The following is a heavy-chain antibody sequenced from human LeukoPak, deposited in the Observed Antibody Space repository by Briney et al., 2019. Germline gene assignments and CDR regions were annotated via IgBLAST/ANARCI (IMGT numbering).Heavy chain of an antibody. D-gene: IGHD3-10*01. CDR1: GYTLTELS. Sequence: GASVKVSCKVSGYTLTELSMHWVRQAPGKGLEWMGGFDPEDGETIYAQKFQGRVTMTEDTSTDTAYMELSSLRSEDTAVYYCATGRPLWFGELSRFDPWGQGTLVTVSS. CDR2: FDPEDGET. J-gene: IGHJ5*02. V-gene: IGHV1-24*01. CDR3: ATGRPLWFGELSRFDP.